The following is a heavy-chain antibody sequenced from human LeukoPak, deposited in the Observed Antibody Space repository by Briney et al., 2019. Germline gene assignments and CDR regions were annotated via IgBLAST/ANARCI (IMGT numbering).Heavy chain of an antibody. J-gene: IGHJ4*02. CDR1: GGTFSSYA. V-gene: IGHV1-69*13. CDR3: AREIFFDSSGYYQCYFDY. D-gene: IGHD3-22*01. CDR2: IIPIFGTA. Sequence: SVKVSCKASGGTFSSYANSWVRQAPGQGLEWMGGIIPIFGTANYAQKFQGRVTITADESTSTAYMELSSLRSEDTAVYYCAREIFFDSSGYYQCYFDYWGQGTLVTVSS.